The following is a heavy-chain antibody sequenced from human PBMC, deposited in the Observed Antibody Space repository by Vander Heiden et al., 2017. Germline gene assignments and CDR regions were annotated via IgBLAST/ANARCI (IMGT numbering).Heavy chain of an antibody. Sequence: EVPLVESGGGLVQPGGSLRLSCDASGSTFRSFWMGWVRQAPGKGLEWVANIKQDGSEKYYVDSVKGRFTIPRDNAKNSLYLQMNSLRAEDTAVYYCARFITNYGDYVYYYYGMDVWGQGTTVTVSS. CDR3: ARFITNYGDYVYYYYGMDV. CDR1: GSTFRSFW. D-gene: IGHD4-17*01. J-gene: IGHJ6*02. CDR2: IKQDGSEK. V-gene: IGHV3-7*01.